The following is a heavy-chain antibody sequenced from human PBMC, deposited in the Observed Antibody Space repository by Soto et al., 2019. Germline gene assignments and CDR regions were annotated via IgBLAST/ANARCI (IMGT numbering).Heavy chain of an antibody. CDR3: ARAPIIRDFWSGPDLNWFDP. CDR1: GFTCSSYA. D-gene: IGHD3-3*01. J-gene: IGHJ5*02. V-gene: IGHV3-48*02. CDR2: ISSSSSTI. Sequence: GGSLRLSCAASGFTCSSYAMNWVRQAPGKGLGWVSYISSSSSTIYYADSVKGRFTISRDNAKNSLYLQMNSLRDEDTAVYYCARAPIIRDFWSGPDLNWFDPWGQGTLVTVSS.